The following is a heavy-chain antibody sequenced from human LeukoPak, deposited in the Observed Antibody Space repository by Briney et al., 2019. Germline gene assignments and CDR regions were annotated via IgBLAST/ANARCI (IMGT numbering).Heavy chain of an antibody. J-gene: IGHJ5*02. CDR3: ARRVMWFGELKS. CDR1: GDGVSSNSAA. D-gene: IGHD3-10*01. Sequence: SQTLSLTCAISGDGVSSNSAAWNWIRQSPSRGLEWLGRTYYRSKWYNDYAVSVKSRITINPDTSKNQFSLKLSSVTAADTAVYYCARRVMWFGELKSWGQGTLVTVSS. CDR2: TYYRSKWYN. V-gene: IGHV6-1*01.